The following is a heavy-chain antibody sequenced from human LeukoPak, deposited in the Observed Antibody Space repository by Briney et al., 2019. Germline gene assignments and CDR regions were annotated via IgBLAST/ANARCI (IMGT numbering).Heavy chain of an antibody. CDR3: AKGAGGFSYYNWFDP. J-gene: IGHJ5*02. Sequence: SETLSLTCTVSGGSISTSNYYWGWIRQPPGKGLEWIGNIFYSGSTYYNPSLESRVTISVDTSKNQFSLKLASVTAADTAIYYCAKGAGGFSYYNWFDPWDQGTLVTVSS. CDR2: IFYSGST. CDR1: GGSISTSNYY. D-gene: IGHD5-18*01. V-gene: IGHV4-39*07.